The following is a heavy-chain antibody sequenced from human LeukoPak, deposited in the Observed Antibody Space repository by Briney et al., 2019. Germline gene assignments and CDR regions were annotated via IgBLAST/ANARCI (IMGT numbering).Heavy chain of an antibody. J-gene: IGHJ6*03. D-gene: IGHD3-9*01. V-gene: IGHV4-39*01. CDR1: GGSISSSSYY. CDR2: IYYSGST. Sequence: SETLSLTCTVSGGSISSSSYYWGWIRQPPGKGLEWIGSIYYSGSTYYNPSLKSRVTISVDTSKNQFSLKLSSVTAADTAVYYCARHRAPLRYFDWLPGDYYYYYMDVWGKGTTVTISS. CDR3: ARHRAPLRYFDWLPGDYYYYYMDV.